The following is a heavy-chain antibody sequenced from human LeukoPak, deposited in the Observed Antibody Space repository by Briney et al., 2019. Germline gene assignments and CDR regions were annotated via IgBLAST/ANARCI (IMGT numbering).Heavy chain of an antibody. CDR3: VRIPPNWGFDY. V-gene: IGHV1-8*01. CDR2: MSPNSGDT. J-gene: IGHJ4*02. Sequence: ASVKVSCKASGYTFTTHDINWVRQATGQGLEWLGWMSPNSGDTGYARKFQGRVTMTSDSSISTAYMELSSLRSEDTAIYYCVRIPPNWGFDYWGQGTLVTVSS. D-gene: IGHD7-27*01. CDR1: GYTFTTHD.